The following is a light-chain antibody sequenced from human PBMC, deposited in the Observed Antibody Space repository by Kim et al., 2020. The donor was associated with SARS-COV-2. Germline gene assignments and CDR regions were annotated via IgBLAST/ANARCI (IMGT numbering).Light chain of an antibody. J-gene: IGLJ2*01. V-gene: IGLV3-1*01. CDR3: QAWDSRTDLV. CDR2: QDS. Sequence: SPGQTVTITCSGNIVCNIYVCWYQQKPGQSPVFVIYQDSKRPSGIPERFSGSNSGTTATLTITETQAIDEADYHCQAWDSRTDLVFGGGTRLTVL. CDR1: IVCNIY.